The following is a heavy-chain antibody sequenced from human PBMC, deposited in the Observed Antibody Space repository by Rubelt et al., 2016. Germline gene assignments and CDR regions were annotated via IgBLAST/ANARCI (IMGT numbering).Heavy chain of an antibody. CDR1: GFTFSAYW. CDR3: VRDFNWASHP. J-gene: IGHJ5*02. V-gene: IGHV3-66*01. CDR2: IYGGGGT. D-gene: IGHD3-16*01. Sequence: GGGLVQPGGSLRLSCVASGFTFSAYWMGWVRQAPGKGLEWVSVIYGGGGTVYAESVQGRFIISRDDSKNSFYLDMYNLRAEDTGLYFCVRDFNWASHPWGQGTLVTVSS.